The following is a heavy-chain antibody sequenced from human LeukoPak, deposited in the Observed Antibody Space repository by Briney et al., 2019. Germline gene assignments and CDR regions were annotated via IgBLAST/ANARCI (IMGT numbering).Heavy chain of an antibody. CDR2: IYSGGST. CDR1: GFIVNNNY. Sequence: GGSLRLSCAASGFIVNNNYMSWVRQAPGKGLEWVSGIYSGGSTYYADSVKGRFTISRDNSKNTLYLQMNSLRAEDTAVYYCARAGLVYYFDYWGQGTLVTVSS. V-gene: IGHV3-53*01. D-gene: IGHD3/OR15-3a*01. CDR3: ARAGLVYYFDY. J-gene: IGHJ4*02.